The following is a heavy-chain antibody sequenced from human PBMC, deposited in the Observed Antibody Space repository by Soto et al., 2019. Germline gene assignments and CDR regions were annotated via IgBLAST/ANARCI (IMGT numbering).Heavy chain of an antibody. CDR2: IYTSGST. CDR3: ARDAPSSSWYYYGMGV. D-gene: IGHD6-13*01. J-gene: IGHJ6*02. V-gene: IGHV4-4*07. CDR1: GGSIRSYC. Sequence: SETLALTCTVSGGSIRSYCWSCIRQPAGEGLEWIGRIYTSGSTNYNPSLKSRVTMSADTSKNQFPLKLSSVTAADTAVYSCARDAPSSSWYYYGMGVWGQGTTVTVSS.